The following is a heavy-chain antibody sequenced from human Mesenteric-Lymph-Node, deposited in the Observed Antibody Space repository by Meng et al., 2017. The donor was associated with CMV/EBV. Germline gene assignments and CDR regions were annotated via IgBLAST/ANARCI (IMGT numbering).Heavy chain of an antibody. J-gene: IGHJ6*02. CDR1: GFTFSNYY. Sequence: GESLKISCAASGFTFSNYYMSWIRQASGKGLVWVSRIYTDGSSITYADSVKGRFTISRDNSKNTLYLQMSSLTTEDTAVYYCVRGAFGSGYASDVWGQGTTVTVSS. V-gene: IGHV3-74*01. CDR2: IYTDGSSI. D-gene: IGHD3-10*01. CDR3: VRGAFGSGYASDV.